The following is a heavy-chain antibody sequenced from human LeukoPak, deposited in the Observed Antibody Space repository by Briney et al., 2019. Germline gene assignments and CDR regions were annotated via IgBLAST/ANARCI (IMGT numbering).Heavy chain of an antibody. J-gene: IGHJ4*02. D-gene: IGHD5-12*01. Sequence: PGGSLRLSCAASGFTFSSYSMNWVRQAPGKGLEWVSSISSSSSYIYYADSVKGRFTISRDNAKNSLYLQMNSLRAEDTAVYYCARDNSGYDAIDYWGQGTLVTVSS. CDR2: ISSSSSYI. CDR3: ARDNSGYDAIDY. CDR1: GFTFSSYS. V-gene: IGHV3-21*01.